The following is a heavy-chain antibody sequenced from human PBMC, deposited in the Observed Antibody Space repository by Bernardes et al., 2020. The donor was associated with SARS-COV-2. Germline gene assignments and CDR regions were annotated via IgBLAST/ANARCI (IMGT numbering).Heavy chain of an antibody. J-gene: IGHJ6*02. D-gene: IGHD2-2*01. CDR1: GYNFLNHY. Sequence: GESLKISCVASGYNFLNHYIAWVRQMPGKGLEWMGIIYPGYSTTTYSPSFQGQVTFSADNSVTTVYLQWSSLKASDTAMYYCARNGLPGSTAYGMDVWGQGTTVTVSS. V-gene: IGHV5-51*01. CDR2: IYPGYSTT. CDR3: ARNGLPGSTAYGMDV.